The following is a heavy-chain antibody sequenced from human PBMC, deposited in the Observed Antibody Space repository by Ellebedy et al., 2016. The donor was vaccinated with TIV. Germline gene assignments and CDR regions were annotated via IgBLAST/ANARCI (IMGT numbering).Heavy chain of an antibody. Sequence: GESLKISCAASGFTFSSFGMNWVRQASGKGLEWVSSIDSSSTYIYYADSVKGRFTISRDNAKNSLYLHMNSLRPEDTALYYCARAYSSDWWSTDYWGQGTLVSVSS. CDR2: IDSSSTYI. D-gene: IGHD2-8*02. V-gene: IGHV3-21*06. CDR1: GFTFSSFG. CDR3: ARAYSSDWWSTDY. J-gene: IGHJ4*02.